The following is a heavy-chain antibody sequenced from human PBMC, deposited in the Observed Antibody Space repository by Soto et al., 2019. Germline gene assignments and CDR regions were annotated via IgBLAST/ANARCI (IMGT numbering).Heavy chain of an antibody. CDR1: GGSISSSPYF. CDR2: IDYRGTT. V-gene: IGHV4-39*01. Sequence: SETLSLACTVSGGSISSSPYFWGWIRQPPGRGLEWIGSIDYRGTTYYNASLKSRVTLSLDTSKNQFSLKVNSLTAADTAVYFCSRRAPEGFDPWGQGTLVTVSS. CDR3: SRRAPEGFDP. J-gene: IGHJ5*02.